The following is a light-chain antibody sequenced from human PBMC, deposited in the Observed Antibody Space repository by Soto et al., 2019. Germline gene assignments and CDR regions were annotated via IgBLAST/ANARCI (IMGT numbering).Light chain of an antibody. Sequence: EIVMTQSPATLSLSPGETATLSCRASQSVHSNLAWFQQHPGQAPRLLIYGASSRATGIPVRFSGSGSGTEFTLTISSLQPEDFAVYYCQQYTDWPPTWTFGQGTKVDI. CDR2: GAS. J-gene: IGKJ1*01. V-gene: IGKV3-15*01. CDR3: QQYTDWPPTWT. CDR1: QSVHSN.